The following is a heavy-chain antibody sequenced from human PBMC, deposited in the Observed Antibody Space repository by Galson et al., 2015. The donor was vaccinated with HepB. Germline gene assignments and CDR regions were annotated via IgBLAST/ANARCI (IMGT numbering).Heavy chain of an antibody. CDR2: IYSGGST. CDR3: ASGQWLVPLFDY. Sequence: SLRLSCAASGFTVSSNYMSWVRQAPGKGLEWVSVIYSGGSTYYADSVKGRFTISRDNSKNTLYLQMNSLRAEDTAVYYCASGQWLVPLFDYWGQGTLVTVSS. D-gene: IGHD6-19*01. V-gene: IGHV3-53*01. CDR1: GFTVSSNY. J-gene: IGHJ4*02.